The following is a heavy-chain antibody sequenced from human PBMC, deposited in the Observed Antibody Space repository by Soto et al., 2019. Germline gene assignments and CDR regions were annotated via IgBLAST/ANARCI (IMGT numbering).Heavy chain of an antibody. J-gene: IGHJ4*02. D-gene: IGHD3-3*01. V-gene: IGHV4-31*03. CDR3: ARESYYDFWSGAFLRNYYFDY. CDR2: IYYSGST. CDR1: GGSISSGGYY. Sequence: SETLSLTCTVSGGSISSGGYYWSWIRQHPGKGLEWIGYIYYSGSTYYNPSLKSRVTISVDTSKNQFSLKLSSVTAADTAVYYCARESYYDFWSGAFLRNYYFDYWSQGTLVTVSS.